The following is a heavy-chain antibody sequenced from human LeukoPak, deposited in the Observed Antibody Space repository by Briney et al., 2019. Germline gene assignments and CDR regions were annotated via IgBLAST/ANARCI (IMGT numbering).Heavy chain of an antibody. V-gene: IGHV3-48*04. D-gene: IGHD3-10*01. Sequence: GGSLRLSCAASGFTFSTYWMTWVRQAPGKGLEWVSYISSSGSTIYYADSVKGRFTISRDNAKNSLYLQMNSLRAEDTAVYYCARDTMVRGVIITPHHYFDYWGQGTLVTVSS. J-gene: IGHJ4*02. CDR1: GFTFSTYW. CDR2: ISSSGSTI. CDR3: ARDTMVRGVIITPHHYFDY.